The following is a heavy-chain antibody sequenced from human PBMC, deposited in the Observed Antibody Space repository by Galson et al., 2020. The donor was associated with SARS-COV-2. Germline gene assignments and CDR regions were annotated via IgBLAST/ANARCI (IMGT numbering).Heavy chain of an antibody. CDR2: IYSGGST. J-gene: IGHJ4*02. D-gene: IGHD2-15*01. CDR3: AREGHPGSSGDPGTD. V-gene: IGHV3-66*01. Sequence: TGGSLRLSCAASGFTVSSNYMSWVRQAPGKGLEWVPLIYSGGSTYYADSVKGRFTISRDNSKNTLYLQMNSLRAEDTAVYYCAREGHPGSSGDPGTDWGQGTLVTVSS. CDR1: GFTVSSNY.